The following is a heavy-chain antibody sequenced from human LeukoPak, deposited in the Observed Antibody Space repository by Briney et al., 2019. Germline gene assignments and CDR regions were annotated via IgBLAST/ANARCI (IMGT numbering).Heavy chain of an antibody. CDR1: IDSFSNYH. Sequence: SGTLSLTCAVYIDSFSNYHWNWIRQTPGKGMEWIGEVNESGGTNIRPSLRSRIILSVDTSKNQFSLKLISVTVADTAIYYCARGQGATVPQVGKNWFDPWGQGTWVTVSS. CDR3: ARGQGATVPQVGKNWFDP. J-gene: IGHJ5*02. CDR2: VNESGGT. V-gene: IGHV4-34*01. D-gene: IGHD1-26*01.